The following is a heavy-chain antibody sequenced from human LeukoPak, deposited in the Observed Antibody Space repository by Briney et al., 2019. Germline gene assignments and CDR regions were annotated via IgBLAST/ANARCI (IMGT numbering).Heavy chain of an antibody. CDR3: VRGYSFGPYGMDV. V-gene: IGHV3-64D*09. CDR2: ISDSGGST. D-gene: IGHD2-15*01. J-gene: IGHJ6*02. Sequence: GGSLGLSCSASGFPFSSYAMHWVRQAPGKGLEYVSAISDSGGSTYYADSVKGRFTISRDNSKNTLYLQMSSLRAEDTAVYFCVRGYSFGPYGMDVWGQGTTVTVSS. CDR1: GFPFSSYA.